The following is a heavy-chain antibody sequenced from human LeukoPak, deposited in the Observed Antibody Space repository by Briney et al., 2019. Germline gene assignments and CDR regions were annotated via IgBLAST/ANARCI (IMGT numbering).Heavy chain of an antibody. Sequence: SGGSLRLSCAVSGFTFGDYAMHWVRQAPGKGLEWVSGITWISDRVDYADSVKGRFTISRDNAKNSLYLQMDSLRPEDTALYYCARDGRGRRTYLVYYFDYWGQGALVTVSS. CDR2: ITWISDRV. J-gene: IGHJ4*02. CDR1: GFTFGDYA. CDR3: ARDGRGRRTYLVYYFDY. D-gene: IGHD6-6*01. V-gene: IGHV3-9*01.